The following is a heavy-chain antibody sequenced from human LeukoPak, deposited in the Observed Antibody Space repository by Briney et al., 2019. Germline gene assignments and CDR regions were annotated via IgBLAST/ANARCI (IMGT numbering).Heavy chain of an antibody. J-gene: IGHJ5*02. CDR1: GFTVSSNY. D-gene: IGHD3-10*01. V-gene: IGHV3-11*04. CDR3: ARGVESFGESSFDP. CDR2: ISDSGSST. Sequence: PGGSLRLSCAASGFTVSSNYMSWVRQAPGKGLEWVSGISDSGSSTYYADSVKGRFTISRDNAKNSLYLQMNSLRAEDTAMYYCARGVESFGESSFDPWGQGSLVTVSS.